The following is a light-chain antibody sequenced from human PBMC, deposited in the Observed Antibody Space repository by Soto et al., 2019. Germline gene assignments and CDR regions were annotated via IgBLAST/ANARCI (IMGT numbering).Light chain of an antibody. Sequence: DIQMTQSPSTLSESVGDRVTITCRASQSISSWWAWYQQKPGKAPKLLIYDASSLESGVPSRFSGSGSGTEFTLTISSLQPDDFATYYCQHTWTFGPGTKVEIK. J-gene: IGKJ1*01. V-gene: IGKV1-5*01. CDR2: DAS. CDR3: QHTWT. CDR1: QSISSW.